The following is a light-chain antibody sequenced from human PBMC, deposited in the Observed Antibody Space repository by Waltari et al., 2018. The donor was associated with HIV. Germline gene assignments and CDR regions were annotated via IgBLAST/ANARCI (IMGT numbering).Light chain of an antibody. CDR3: ATCDDTLNALV. J-gene: IGLJ2*01. CDR1: STNIGPNA. CDR2: YDT. Sequence: QSLLTQPPSVSGAPRQSVTISCSGTSTNIGPNAVNWYQQLPGQPPRLLIYYDTLVPSGVSDRFSGSRSDTSASLAISGLQSEDEADYYCATCDDTLNALVFGGGTRLTVL. V-gene: IGLV1-36*01.